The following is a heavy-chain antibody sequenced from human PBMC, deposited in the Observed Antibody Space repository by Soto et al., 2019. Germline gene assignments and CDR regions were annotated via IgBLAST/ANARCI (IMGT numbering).Heavy chain of an antibody. CDR2: IYYSGTT. V-gene: IGHV4-30-2*01. CDR1: NGSVSSGTYS. CDR3: ARGHYYGMDV. J-gene: IGHJ6*02. Sequence: SETLSLTCTVSNGSVSSGTYSWSWVRQPPGKGLEWIGYIYYSGTTYYTPSLKSRLTMSMDRANDHFSLNLTSVTAADTAVYFCARGHYYGMDVWGQGITVTVS.